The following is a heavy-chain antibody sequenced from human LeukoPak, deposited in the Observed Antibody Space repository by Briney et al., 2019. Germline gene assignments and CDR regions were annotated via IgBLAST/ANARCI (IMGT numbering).Heavy chain of an antibody. CDR3: AKGHFYGSGSNPDY. Sequence: PGRSLRLSCAASGFTFSSYDMHWVRQAPGKGLEWVAVISFDGSYKYYGESVKGRVTISRDNSKNTLHLEMNSLRGEDTAVYHCAKGHFYGSGSNPDYWGQGTLVTVSS. CDR1: GFTFSSYD. D-gene: IGHD3-10*01. V-gene: IGHV3-30*18. CDR2: ISFDGSYK. J-gene: IGHJ4*02.